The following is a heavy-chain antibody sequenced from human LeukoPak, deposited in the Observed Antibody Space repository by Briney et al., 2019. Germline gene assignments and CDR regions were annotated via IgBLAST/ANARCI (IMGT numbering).Heavy chain of an antibody. CDR3: AIDSSGWYSQGA. J-gene: IGHJ5*02. Sequence: TGGSLRLSCAASGFTFSSYSMNWVRQAPGKGREWVSSISSSSSYIYYADSVKGRFTISRDNAKNSLYLQMNSLRAEDTAVYYCAIDSSGWYSQGAWGQGTLVTVSS. D-gene: IGHD6-19*01. V-gene: IGHV3-21*01. CDR1: GFTFSSYS. CDR2: ISSSSSYI.